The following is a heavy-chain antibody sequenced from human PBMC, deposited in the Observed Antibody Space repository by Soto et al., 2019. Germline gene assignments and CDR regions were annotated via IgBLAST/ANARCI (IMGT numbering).Heavy chain of an antibody. CDR1: GYTFTSYD. J-gene: IGHJ6*02. V-gene: IGHV1-8*01. CDR3: ASIFPTTLRELRYVDWPEGPRPDPSYCGMDV. CDR2: MNPNSGNT. D-gene: IGHD3-9*01. Sequence: ASVKVSCKASGYTFTSYDINWVRQATGQGLEWMGWMNPNSGNTGYAQKLQGRVTMTRNTSISTAYMELSSLRSEDTAVYYCASIFPTTLRELRYVDWPEGPRPDPSYCGMDVWGQGTTVTVSS.